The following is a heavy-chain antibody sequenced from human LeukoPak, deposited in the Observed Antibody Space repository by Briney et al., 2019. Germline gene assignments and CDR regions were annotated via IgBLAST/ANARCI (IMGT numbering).Heavy chain of an antibody. D-gene: IGHD3-22*01. J-gene: IGHJ5*02. CDR2: ISSGSNYI. V-gene: IGHV3-21*01. Sequence: GGSLRLSCAASGFTFSNYTMNWVRQAPGKGLEWVSSISSGSNYIYYVDSVKGRFTISRDNAKNSLYLQMNSLRAEDTAVYFCAKDDYYDSSGDPNWFDPWGQGTLVTVSS. CDR3: AKDDYYDSSGDPNWFDP. CDR1: GFTFSNYT.